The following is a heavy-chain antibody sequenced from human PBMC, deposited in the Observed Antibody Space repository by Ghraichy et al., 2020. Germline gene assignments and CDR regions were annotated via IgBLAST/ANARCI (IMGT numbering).Heavy chain of an antibody. CDR1: GFTFSNYP. V-gene: IGHV3-23*01. D-gene: IGHD3/OR15-3a*01. CDR3: ARRTLDWGFFDY. CDR2: ISDSGGST. J-gene: IGHJ4*02. Sequence: GESLNISCAASGFTFSNYPMNWVRQAPGKGLEWVSTISDSGGSTYYADSVKGRFTISRDNSKNTLYLQMNSLRAEDTAVYYCARRTLDWGFFDYWGQGTLVTVSS.